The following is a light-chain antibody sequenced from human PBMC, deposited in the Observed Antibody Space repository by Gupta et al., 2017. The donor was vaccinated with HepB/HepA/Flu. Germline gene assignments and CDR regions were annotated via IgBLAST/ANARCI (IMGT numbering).Light chain of an antibody. J-gene: IGKJ1*01. Sequence: IVMTQSPATLSVSPGERATLSCRASQSVSSNLAWYQQKPGQAPRLLIYGASTRATGIPARFSGSGFGTEFTLTISSRQSEDFAVYYCQQYNNWPLWTFGQGTKVEIK. V-gene: IGKV3-15*01. CDR3: QQYNNWPLWT. CDR2: GAS. CDR1: QSVSSN.